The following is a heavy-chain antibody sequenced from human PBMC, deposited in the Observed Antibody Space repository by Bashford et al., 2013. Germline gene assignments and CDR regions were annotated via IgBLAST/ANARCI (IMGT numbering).Heavy chain of an antibody. D-gene: IGHD2-21*01. CDR1: GYTFTSYY. J-gene: IGHJ4*02. CDR3: ATDHRDNGGAYYFDN. Sequence: PSVKVSCKASGYTFTSYYMHWVRQAPGKGLEWMGGFDPEDGETIYAQKFQGRVTITRDISASTAYMELSSLSSEDTAVFYCATDHRDNGGAYYFDNWGQGTLVTVSS. V-gene: IGHV1-24*01. CDR2: FDPEDGET.